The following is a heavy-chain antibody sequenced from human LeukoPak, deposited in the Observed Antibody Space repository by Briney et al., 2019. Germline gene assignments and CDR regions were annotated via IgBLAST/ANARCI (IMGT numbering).Heavy chain of an antibody. Sequence: SETLSLTCAVYGGSFSGYYWGWIRQPPGKGLEWIGEINHSGSTNYNPSLKSRVTISVDTSKNQFSLKLSSVTAADTAVYYCASDSPYCSSTSRSSFDYWGQGTLVTVSS. V-gene: IGHV4-34*01. CDR3: ASDSPYCSSTSRSSFDY. J-gene: IGHJ4*02. CDR2: INHSGST. CDR1: GGSFSGYY. D-gene: IGHD2-2*01.